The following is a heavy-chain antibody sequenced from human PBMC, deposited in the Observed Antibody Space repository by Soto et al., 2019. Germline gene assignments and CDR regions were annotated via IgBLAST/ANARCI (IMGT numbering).Heavy chain of an antibody. J-gene: IGHJ3*02. CDR3: ARVGIAAAVDI. V-gene: IGHV3-21*01. D-gene: IGHD6-13*01. Sequence: GGSLRLSCAASGFTFSSYSMNWVRQAPGKGLEWVSSISSSSSYIYYADSVKGRFTISRDNAKNSLYLQMNSLRAEDTAVYYCARVGIAAAVDIWGQGTMVTVSS. CDR2: ISSSSSYI. CDR1: GFTFSSYS.